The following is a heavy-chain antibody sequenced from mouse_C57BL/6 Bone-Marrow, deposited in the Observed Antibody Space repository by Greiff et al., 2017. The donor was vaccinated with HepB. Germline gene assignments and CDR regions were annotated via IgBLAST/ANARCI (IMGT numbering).Heavy chain of an antibody. CDR1: GYSFTDYN. Sequence: VQLQQSGPELVKPGASVKISCKASGYSFTDYNMNWVKQSNGKSLEWIGVINPNYGTTSYNQKFKCKATLTVDQSSSTAYMQLNSLTSEDSAVYYCAKAASYSNYPWFADWGQGTLVTVSA. D-gene: IGHD2-5*01. J-gene: IGHJ3*01. V-gene: IGHV1-39*01. CDR3: AKAASYSNYPWFAD. CDR2: INPNYGTT.